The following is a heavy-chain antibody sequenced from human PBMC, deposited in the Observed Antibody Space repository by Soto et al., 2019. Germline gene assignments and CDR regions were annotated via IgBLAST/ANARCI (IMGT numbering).Heavy chain of an antibody. CDR1: GWSFSGYY. CDR2: INHSGST. V-gene: IGHV4-34*01. CDR3: ARASRGYYYYYMDV. Sequence: TSETLSLTCAVYGWSFSGYYWGWIRQPPGKGLEWIGEINHSGSTNYNPSLKSRVTISVDTSKNQFSLKLSSVTAADTAVYYCARASRGYYYYYMDVWGKGTTVTVSS. D-gene: IGHD3-10*01. J-gene: IGHJ6*03.